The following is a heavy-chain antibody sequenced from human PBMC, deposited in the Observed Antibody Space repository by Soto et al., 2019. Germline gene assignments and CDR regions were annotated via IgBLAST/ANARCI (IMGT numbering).Heavy chain of an antibody. CDR3: AHLRDYDSSGRGDYYYGMDV. CDR2: IYWDDDK. V-gene: IGHV2-5*02. J-gene: IGHJ6*02. Sequence: QITLKESGPTLVKPTQTLTLTCTFSGFSLSTSGVGVGWIRQPPGKALEWLALIYWDDDKRYSPSLTSRLTITKDTAKNQVVLTMTNMDPVDTATYYCAHLRDYDSSGRGDYYYGMDVWGQGTTVTVSS. CDR1: GFSLSTSGVG. D-gene: IGHD3-22*01.